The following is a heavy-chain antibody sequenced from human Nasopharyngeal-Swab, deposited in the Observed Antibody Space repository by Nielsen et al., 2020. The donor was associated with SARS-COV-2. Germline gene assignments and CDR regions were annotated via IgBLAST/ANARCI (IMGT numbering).Heavy chain of an antibody. D-gene: IGHD4-17*01. Sequence: WVRQAPGQGLEWMGRIIPILGIANYAQKFQGRVTITADKSTSTAYMELSSLRSEDTAVYYCAATVTTGSYDFDYWGQRALVTVSS. CDR3: AATVTTGSYDFDY. V-gene: IGHV1-69*02. J-gene: IGHJ4*02. CDR2: IIPILGIA.